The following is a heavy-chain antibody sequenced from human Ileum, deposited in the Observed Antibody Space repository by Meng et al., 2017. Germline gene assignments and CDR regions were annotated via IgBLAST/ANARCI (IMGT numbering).Heavy chain of an antibody. CDR2: INHSGGT. D-gene: IGHD3-22*01. Sequence: QAQLQQWGAGLVKPSETLSLTCVVYGGSFSANYWTWIRQPPGKGLEWIGEINHSGGTNYKPSLKSRVTISVDTSKKQFSLKLTSVTAADTAVYYCASARYDNWGQGTLVTVSS. CDR3: ASARYDN. CDR1: GGSFSANY. V-gene: IGHV4-34*01. J-gene: IGHJ4*02.